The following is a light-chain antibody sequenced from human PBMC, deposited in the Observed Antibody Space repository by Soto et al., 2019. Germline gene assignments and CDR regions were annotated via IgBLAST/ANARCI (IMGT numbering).Light chain of an antibody. CDR3: QSYDSSLNGYVV. V-gene: IGLV1-40*01. Sequence: QSVLTQPPSVSGAPGQRVTISSTGSSSNIGAGYDVHWYQQLPGTAPKLLIYGDSNRPSGVPDRFSGSKSGTSASLAITGLQAEDEADYYCQSYDSSLNGYVVFGGGTKLTVL. CDR1: SSNIGAGYD. CDR2: GDS. J-gene: IGLJ2*01.